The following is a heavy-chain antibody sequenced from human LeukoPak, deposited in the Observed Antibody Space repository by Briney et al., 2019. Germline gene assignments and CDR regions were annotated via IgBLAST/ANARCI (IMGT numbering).Heavy chain of an antibody. J-gene: IGHJ4*02. CDR3: ARDKSGGLDY. CDR2: IWYDGSNK. V-gene: IGHV3-33*01. CDR1: GFTFSSYG. D-gene: IGHD1-1*01. Sequence: GGSLRLSCAASGFTFSSYGMHGVRPAPGKGLEGVAVIWYDGSNKYYADSVKGRFTISRDNSKNTLYLQMNSLRAEDTAVYYCARDKSGGLDYWGQGTLVTVSS.